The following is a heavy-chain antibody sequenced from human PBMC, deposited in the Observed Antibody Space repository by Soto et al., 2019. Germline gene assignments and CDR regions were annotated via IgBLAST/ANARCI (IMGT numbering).Heavy chain of an antibody. J-gene: IGHJ4*02. Sequence: EVQLLESGGGLVQPGRSLRLSCAASGFTFSNYAMSWVRQAPGQGLDWVSAISGSGGTTYYADSVKGRFTISRDSTKTTLFLQMNSLRADDAAVYYCAKFFVETGSNSGWPWSFHYWGQGTLVTVSS. CDR2: ISGSGGTT. CDR1: GFTFSNYA. CDR3: AKFFVETGSNSGWPWSFHY. V-gene: IGHV3-23*01. D-gene: IGHD6-25*01.